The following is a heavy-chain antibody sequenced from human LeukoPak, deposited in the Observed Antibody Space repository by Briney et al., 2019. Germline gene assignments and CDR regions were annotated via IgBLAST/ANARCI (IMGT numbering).Heavy chain of an antibody. D-gene: IGHD4-11*01. Sequence: PSETLSLTCSVSGYSISSGYYWGWIRQPPGKGLEWIGYIYYSGSTNYNPSLKSRVTISVDTSKNQFSLKLSSVTAADTAVYYCARVRNEDEPFYSNYVYFDYWGQGTLVTVSS. CDR3: ARVRNEDEPFYSNYVYFDY. J-gene: IGHJ4*02. CDR2: IYYSGST. V-gene: IGHV4-38-2*02. CDR1: GYSISSGYY.